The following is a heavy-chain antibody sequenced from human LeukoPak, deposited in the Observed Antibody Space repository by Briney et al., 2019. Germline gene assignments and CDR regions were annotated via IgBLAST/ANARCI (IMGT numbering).Heavy chain of an antibody. V-gene: IGHV3-21*01. D-gene: IGHD3-10*01. CDR2: ISSSSSYI. Sequence: GGSLRLSCAASGFTFSSYSMNWVRQAPGKGLEWVSSISSSSSYIYCADSAKGRFTISRDNAKNSLYLQMNSLRAEDTAVYYCAGENRAGGFGEFYAFDIWGQGTMVTVSS. CDR1: GFTFSSYS. CDR3: AGENRAGGFGEFYAFDI. J-gene: IGHJ3*02.